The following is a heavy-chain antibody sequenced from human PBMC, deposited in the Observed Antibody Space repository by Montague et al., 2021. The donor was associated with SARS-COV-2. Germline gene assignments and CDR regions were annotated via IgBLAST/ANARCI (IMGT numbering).Heavy chain of an antibody. Sequence: SETLSLTCAVYGGSFRNYYWSWIRQSPGKGLEWIGEVDQSGNTNXNPSLKSRVTISADISKNQFSVKLASATAADTAVYYCARDVGKGFSGYETEGGFDYWGQGTPVTVSS. J-gene: IGHJ4*02. CDR1: GGSFRNYY. D-gene: IGHD5-12*01. CDR2: VDQSGNT. CDR3: ARDVGKGFSGYETEGGFDY. V-gene: IGHV4-34*01.